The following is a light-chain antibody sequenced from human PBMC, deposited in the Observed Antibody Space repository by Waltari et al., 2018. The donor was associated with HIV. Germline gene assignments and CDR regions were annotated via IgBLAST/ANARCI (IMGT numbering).Light chain of an antibody. J-gene: IGLJ2*01. CDR3: CSYAGDSVV. CDR2: DVN. Sequence: QSALTQPRSVSGSPGQSVAISYTGTSSDVGGYNYVSWYQQHPGKAPKLMLSDVNKRPSGVPDRFSGSKSGNTASLTISGLQAEDEADYYCCSYAGDSVVFGGGTKLTVL. CDR1: SSDVGGYNY. V-gene: IGLV2-11*01.